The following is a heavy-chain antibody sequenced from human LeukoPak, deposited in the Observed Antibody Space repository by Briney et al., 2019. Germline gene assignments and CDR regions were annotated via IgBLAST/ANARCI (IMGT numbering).Heavy chain of an antibody. CDR3: ARASEVSSRWQWLLNL. Sequence: GGSLRLSCAASGFNFNIYEMNWVRQAPGKGLEWISYISSSGSIILYADSVKGRFTISRDNAKKLVYLEMNSLRAEDTAVYYCARASEVSSRWQWLLNLWGQGTQITVSS. V-gene: IGHV3-48*03. CDR2: ISSSGSII. J-gene: IGHJ3*01. D-gene: IGHD5-12*01. CDR1: GFNFNIYE.